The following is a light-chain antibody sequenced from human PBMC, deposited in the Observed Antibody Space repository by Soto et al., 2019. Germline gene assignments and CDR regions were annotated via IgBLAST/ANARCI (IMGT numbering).Light chain of an antibody. V-gene: IGKV3-11*01. CDR2: EAS. CDR1: QSVSNY. Sequence: EIVLTQFPATLSLSPGERATLSCRASQSVSNYLAWYQQKPGQAPRLLIYEASNRATGVTARFSGRGSGTDFTLTISSLEPEDFVVYYCQQRWSWLTFGGGTRVEIK. CDR3: QQRWSWLT. J-gene: IGKJ4*01.